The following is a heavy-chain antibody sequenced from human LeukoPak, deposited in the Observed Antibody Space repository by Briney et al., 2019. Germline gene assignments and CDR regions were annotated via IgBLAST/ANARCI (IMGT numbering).Heavy chain of an antibody. CDR2: ICYSGST. Sequence: SEPLSLTCTVSGGSISSGGYFWRWIRKHPGKGLEWIGYICYSGSTYYNPSLKSRVTISVDTSKNQFSLKLSSVTAADTGVYYCARALKYVWGSYRYTHFDYWGQGTLVTVSS. J-gene: IGHJ4*02. D-gene: IGHD3-16*02. V-gene: IGHV4-31*03. CDR1: GGSISSGGYF. CDR3: ARALKYVWGSYRYTHFDY.